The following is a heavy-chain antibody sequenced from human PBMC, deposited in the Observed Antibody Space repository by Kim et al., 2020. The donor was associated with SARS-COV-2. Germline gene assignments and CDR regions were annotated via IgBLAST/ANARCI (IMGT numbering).Heavy chain of an antibody. CDR3: ARDSFRRDFWNYYYYGMDV. CDR1: GFTFSSYW. CDR2: INSDGSST. J-gene: IGHJ6*02. Sequence: GGSLRLSCAASGFTFSSYWMHWVRQAPGKGLVWVSRINSDGSSTSYADSVKGRFTISRDNAKNTLYLQMNSLRAEDTAVYYCARDSFRRDFWNYYYYGMDVWGQGTTVTVSS. V-gene: IGHV3-74*01. D-gene: IGHD3-3*01.